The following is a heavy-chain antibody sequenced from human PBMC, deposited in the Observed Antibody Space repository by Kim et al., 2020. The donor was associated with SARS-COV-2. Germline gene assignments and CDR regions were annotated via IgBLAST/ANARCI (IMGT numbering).Heavy chain of an antibody. CDR1: GGTFSSYA. D-gene: IGHD2-2*02. CDR3: ARDLDIVVVPAAIGGGDYY. Sequence: SVKVSCKASGGTFSSYAISWVRQAPGQGLEWMGRIIPILGIANYAQKFQGRVTITAEKSTSTAYMELSSLRSEDTAVYYCARDLDIVVVPAAIGGGDYY. CDR2: IIPILGIA. J-gene: IGHJ6*01. V-gene: IGHV1-69*04.